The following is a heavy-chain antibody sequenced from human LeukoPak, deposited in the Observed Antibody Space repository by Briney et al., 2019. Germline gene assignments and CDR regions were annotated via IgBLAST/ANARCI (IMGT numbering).Heavy chain of an antibody. V-gene: IGHV3-30*04. CDR2: ISYDGSNK. CDR3: AKDWGEYFDYVWGSFTSFDS. Sequence: GGSLRLSCAASGFTFSSYAMHWVRQAPGKGLEWVAVISYDGSNKYYADSVKGRFTISRDNSKSTLYLQMNSLRAEDTAVYYCAKDWGEYFDYVWGSFTSFDSWGQGTLVTVSS. CDR1: GFTFSSYA. J-gene: IGHJ4*02. D-gene: IGHD3-16*01.